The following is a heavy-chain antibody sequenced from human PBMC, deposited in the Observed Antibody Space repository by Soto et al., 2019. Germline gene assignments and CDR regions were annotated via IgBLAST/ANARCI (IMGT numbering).Heavy chain of an antibody. D-gene: IGHD3-16*02. Sequence: EVQLVESGGGLVQPGGSLRLSCAASGFTFSSYEMNWVRQAPGKGLEWVSYISSSGSTIYYADSVKGRFTISRDNPKNSLYLQMSILRAEDTAVYYCARELPLTAGGYRSSYYYGMDVWGQGTTVTVSS. CDR1: GFTFSSYE. V-gene: IGHV3-48*03. CDR2: ISSSGSTI. CDR3: ARELPLTAGGYRSSYYYGMDV. J-gene: IGHJ6*02.